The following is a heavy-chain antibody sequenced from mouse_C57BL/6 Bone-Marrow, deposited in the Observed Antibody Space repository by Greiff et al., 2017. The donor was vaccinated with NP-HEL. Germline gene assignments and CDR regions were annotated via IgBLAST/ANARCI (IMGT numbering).Heavy chain of an antibody. Sequence: QVQLQQPGAELVKPGASVKLSCKASGYTFTSYWMHWVKQRPGQGLEWIGMIHPNSGSTNYNEKFKSKATLTVDKSSSTAYMQLSSLTSEDSAVYYCARRDYYGSSPYWYCDVWGTGTTVTVSS. CDR1: GYTFTSYW. J-gene: IGHJ1*03. CDR2: IHPNSGST. D-gene: IGHD1-1*01. V-gene: IGHV1-64*01. CDR3: ARRDYYGSSPYWYCDV.